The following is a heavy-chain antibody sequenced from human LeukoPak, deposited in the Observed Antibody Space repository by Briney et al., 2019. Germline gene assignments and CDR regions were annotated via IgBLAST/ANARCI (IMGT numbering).Heavy chain of an antibody. CDR2: ISSSSSTI. V-gene: IGHV3-48*01. D-gene: IGHD3-22*01. Sequence: GGSLRLSCAASGFTFSSYSMNWVRQAPGKGLEWVSYISSSSSTIYYADSVKGRFTISRDNAKNSLYLQMNSLRAEDTAVYYCARCITYYYDSSGYYLDWGQGTLVTVSS. CDR3: ARCITYYYDSSGYYLD. J-gene: IGHJ4*02. CDR1: GFTFSSYS.